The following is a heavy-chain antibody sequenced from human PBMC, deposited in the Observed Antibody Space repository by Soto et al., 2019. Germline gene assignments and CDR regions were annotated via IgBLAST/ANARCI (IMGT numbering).Heavy chain of an antibody. Sequence: QVQLVQYGAEVKTPGASVKVSCKASGYTFTSYAMHWVRQAPGQRLEWMGWINAGNGNTKYSQKFQGRVTITRDTSASTAYMELSSLRSEDTAVYYCARAYCSGGSCYSGGYYFDYWGQGTLVTVSS. J-gene: IGHJ4*02. CDR3: ARAYCSGGSCYSGGYYFDY. D-gene: IGHD2-15*01. V-gene: IGHV1-3*01. CDR2: INAGNGNT. CDR1: GYTFTSYA.